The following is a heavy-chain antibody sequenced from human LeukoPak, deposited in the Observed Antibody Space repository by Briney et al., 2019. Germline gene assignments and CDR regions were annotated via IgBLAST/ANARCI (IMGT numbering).Heavy chain of an antibody. J-gene: IGHJ3*02. CDR1: GFTFSSYA. Sequence: GGSLRLSCAASGFTFSSYAMSWVRQAPGKGLEWVSAISGSGGSTYYADSVKGRFTISRDNSKNTLYLQMNSLRAEDTAVYYCATVIVVSYDAFDIWGQGTMVTVSS. D-gene: IGHD3-22*01. CDR3: ATVIVVSYDAFDI. CDR2: ISGSGGST. V-gene: IGHV3-23*01.